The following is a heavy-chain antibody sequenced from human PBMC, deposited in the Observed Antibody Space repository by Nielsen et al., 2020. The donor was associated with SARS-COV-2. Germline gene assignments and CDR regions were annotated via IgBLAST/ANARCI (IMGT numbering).Heavy chain of an antibody. D-gene: IGHD6-19*01. Sequence: SVKVSCKASGDTFSNFALSWVRQAPGQGLEWLGGIIPIFGTANYAQKFQGRVTITADKSTSTAYMELSGLRSDDTAVYYCARDLVPNSSLEDYGMDVWGQGTTVTVSS. J-gene: IGHJ6*02. CDR1: GDTFSNFA. V-gene: IGHV1-69*06. CDR2: IIPIFGTA. CDR3: ARDLVPNSSLEDYGMDV.